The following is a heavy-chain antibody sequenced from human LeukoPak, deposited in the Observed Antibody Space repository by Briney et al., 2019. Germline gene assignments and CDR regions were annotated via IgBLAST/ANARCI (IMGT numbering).Heavy chain of an antibody. V-gene: IGHV4-39*01. D-gene: IGHD3-22*01. Sequence: SETLSLICTVAGGSISTYNYYWGWIRQPPGKGLEWIGSIYYSGSTYYNPSLRSRVTISIDTSKNQFSLKFSSVTAADTTVYHCPRYSFPDYYDSSGYPNWLDPWGQGTLVTVSS. J-gene: IGHJ5*02. CDR3: PRYSFPDYYDSSGYPNWLDP. CDR2: IYYSGST. CDR1: GGSISTYNYY.